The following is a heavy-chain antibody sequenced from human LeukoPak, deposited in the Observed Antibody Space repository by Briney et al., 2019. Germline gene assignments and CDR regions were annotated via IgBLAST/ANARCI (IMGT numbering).Heavy chain of an antibody. Sequence: GSSVKVSCKASGGTFSSYAISWVRQAPGQGLEWMGGIIPIFGTANYAQKFQGRDTITADESTSTAYMELSSLRSEDTAVYYCARVPRASYYYGSGSYYYYYGMDVWGKGTTVTVSS. D-gene: IGHD3-10*01. CDR1: GGTFSSYA. V-gene: IGHV1-69*01. J-gene: IGHJ6*04. CDR2: IIPIFGTA. CDR3: ARVPRASYYYGSGSYYYYYGMDV.